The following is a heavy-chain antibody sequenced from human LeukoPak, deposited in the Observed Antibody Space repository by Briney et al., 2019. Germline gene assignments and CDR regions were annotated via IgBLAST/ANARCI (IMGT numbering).Heavy chain of an antibody. CDR1: GGTFSSYA. D-gene: IGHD6-19*01. CDR2: IIPIFGTA. CDR3: ARTAGIAVAQISFDY. Sequence: ASVKVSCKASGGTFSSYAISWVRQAPGQGLEWMGGIIPIFGTANYAQKFQGRVTITADESTSTAYMELSSLRSEDTAVYYCARTAGIAVAQISFDYWGQGTLVTVSS. J-gene: IGHJ4*02. V-gene: IGHV1-69*13.